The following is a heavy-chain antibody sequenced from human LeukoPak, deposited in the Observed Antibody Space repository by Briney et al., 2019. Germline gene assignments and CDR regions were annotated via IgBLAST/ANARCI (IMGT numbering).Heavy chain of an antibody. CDR3: ARCSGELSFDY. J-gene: IGHJ4*02. CDR1: GGSISSYY. CDR2: IYYSGST. V-gene: IGHV4-59*01. D-gene: IGHD3-16*02. Sequence: SETLSLTCTVSGGSISSYYWSWIRQPPGKGLEWIGYIYYSGSTNYNPSLKGRVTISVDTSKNQFSLKLSSVTAADTAVYYCARCSGELSFDYWGQGTLVTVSS.